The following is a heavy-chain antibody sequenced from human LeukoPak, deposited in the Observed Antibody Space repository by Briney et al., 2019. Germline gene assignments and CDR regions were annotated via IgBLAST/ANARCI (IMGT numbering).Heavy chain of an antibody. Sequence: SETLSLTCTVSGGSISSSSYYWGWIRPPPGKGLEWIGSIYYSGSTYYNPSLKGRATLSVDTCNHQFSLKLSSVTAADTAVYYCARRAPYDFWSGYYDNWFDPWGQGTLVTVSS. CDR2: IYYSGST. CDR1: GGSISSSSYY. J-gene: IGHJ5*02. V-gene: IGHV4-39*01. D-gene: IGHD3-3*01. CDR3: ARRAPYDFWSGYYDNWFDP.